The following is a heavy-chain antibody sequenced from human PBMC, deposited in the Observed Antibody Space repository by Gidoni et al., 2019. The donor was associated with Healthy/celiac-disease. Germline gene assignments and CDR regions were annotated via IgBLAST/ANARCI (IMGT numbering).Heavy chain of an antibody. D-gene: IGHD6-13*01. V-gene: IGHV5-51*01. CDR3: ARGPMYSSSWYGAFDY. J-gene: IGHJ4*02. CDR2: IYPGDSDT. CDR1: GYSFTSYW. Sequence: EVQLVQSGAEVKKPGESLKISCKGSGYSFTSYWIGWVRQMPGKGLEWMGIIYPGDSDTRYSPSFQGQVTISADKSISTAYLQWSSLKASDTAMYYCARGPMYSSSWYGAFDYWGQGTLVTVSS.